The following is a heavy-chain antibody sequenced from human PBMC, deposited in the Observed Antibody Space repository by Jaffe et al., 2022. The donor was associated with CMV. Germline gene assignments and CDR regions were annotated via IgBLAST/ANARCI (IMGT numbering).Heavy chain of an antibody. CDR2: IKSKTDGGTT. Sequence: EVQLVESGGGLVKPGGSLRLSCAASGFTFSNAWMSWVRQAPGKGLEWVGRIKSKTDGGTTDYAAPVKGRFTISRDDSKNTLYLQMNSLKTEDTAVYYCTTDGGFVVVPAAENWFDPWGQGTLVTVSS. V-gene: IGHV3-15*01. J-gene: IGHJ5*02. CDR3: TTDGGFVVVPAAENWFDP. CDR1: GFTFSNAW. D-gene: IGHD2-2*01.